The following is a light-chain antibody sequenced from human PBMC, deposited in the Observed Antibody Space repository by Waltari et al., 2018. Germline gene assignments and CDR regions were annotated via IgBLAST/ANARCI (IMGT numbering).Light chain of an antibody. CDR1: SGSIASNY. CDR2: EDD. V-gene: IGLV6-57*01. Sequence: FILTQPHSVSESPGKTVTISCTRRSGSIASNYVQWYQQRPGSSPTTVIYEDDQRPAGVPDRFSGSIDGSSNSASLTISGLKTEDESDYYCQSYDSTTVIFGGGTKLTVL. CDR3: QSYDSTTVI. J-gene: IGLJ2*01.